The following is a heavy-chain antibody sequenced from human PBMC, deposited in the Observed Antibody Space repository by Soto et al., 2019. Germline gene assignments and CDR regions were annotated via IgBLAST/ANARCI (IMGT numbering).Heavy chain of an antibody. CDR1: GGMFSSYW. J-gene: IGHJ5*02. V-gene: IGHV3-74*01. D-gene: IGHD3-10*01. CDR3: ARLGPYASGTYSFRHNRFDP. Sequence: GGSLRLSCAASGGMFSSYWMHWVRQAPGKGPVWVSHIDSDGSDTTYADSVKGRFTISRDNAKNTVYLQMNSLRAEDTAVYYCARLGPYASGTYSFRHNRFDPWGQGTLVTVSS. CDR2: IDSDGSDT.